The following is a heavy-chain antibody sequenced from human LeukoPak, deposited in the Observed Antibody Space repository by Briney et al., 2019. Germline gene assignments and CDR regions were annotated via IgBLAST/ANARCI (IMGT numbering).Heavy chain of an antibody. CDR2: IIPIFGTA. J-gene: IGHJ3*02. CDR1: GGTFSSYA. Sequence: SVKVSCKASGGTFSSYAISWVRQAPGQGLEWMGGIIPIFGTANYAQKFQGRVTITTDESASTAYMELSSLRSEDTAVYYCARDGPHDAFDIWGQGQWSPSLQ. V-gene: IGHV1-69*05. CDR3: ARDGPHDAFDI.